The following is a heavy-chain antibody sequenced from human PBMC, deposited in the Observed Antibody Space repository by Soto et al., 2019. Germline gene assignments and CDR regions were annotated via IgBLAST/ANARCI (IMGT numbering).Heavy chain of an antibody. J-gene: IGHJ3*02. CDR2: ISYDGSNK. CDR1: GFTFSSYG. Sequence: QVQLVESGGGVVQPGRSLRLSCAASGFTFSSYGMHWVRQAPGKGLEWVAVISYDGSNKYYADSVKGRFTISRDNSKNTMYLQMNSLRAEDTAVYYCAKDEDIVVVPAAIGAFDIWVQGTMVTVSS. V-gene: IGHV3-30*18. D-gene: IGHD2-2*01. CDR3: AKDEDIVVVPAAIGAFDI.